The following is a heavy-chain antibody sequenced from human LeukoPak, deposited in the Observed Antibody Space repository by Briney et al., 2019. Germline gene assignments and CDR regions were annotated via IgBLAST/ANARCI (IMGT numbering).Heavy chain of an antibody. CDR3: ASIGSGSYPTSFDY. CDR1: GFTFSDYY. D-gene: IGHD3-10*01. V-gene: IGHV3-11*06. CDR2: ISSSSSYT. J-gene: IGHJ4*02. Sequence: GGSLRLSCAASGFTFSDYYMSWIRQAPGKGLEWVSYISSSSSYTNYADSVKGRFTISRDNAKNSLYLQMNSLRAEDTAVYYCASIGSGSYPTSFDYWGQGTLVTVSS.